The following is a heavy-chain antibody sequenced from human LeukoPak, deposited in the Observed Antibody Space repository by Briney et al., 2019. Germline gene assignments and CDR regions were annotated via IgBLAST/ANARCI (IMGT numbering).Heavy chain of an antibody. D-gene: IGHD3-10*01. CDR3: AKDQSGLWFGEFRFDY. V-gene: IGHV3-23*01. CDR1: GFTFSSSA. J-gene: IGHJ4*02. Sequence: GSLRLSCAASGFTFSSSAMSWVRQAPGKGLEWLSTISGGGGSTYYADSVKGRFTISRDNSKNTLYLQMNSLRAEDTAVYYCAKDQSGLWFGEFRFDYWGQGTLVTVSS. CDR2: ISGGGGST.